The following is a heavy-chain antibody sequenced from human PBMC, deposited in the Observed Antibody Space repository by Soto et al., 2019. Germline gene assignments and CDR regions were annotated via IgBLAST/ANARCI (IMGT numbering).Heavy chain of an antibody. V-gene: IGHV3-23*01. D-gene: IGHD6-19*01. CDR1: GFTFSSYA. CDR2: ISGSGGST. J-gene: IGHJ6*03. Sequence: GGSLRLSCAASGFTFSSYAMSWVRQAPGKGLEWVSAISGSGGSTYYADSVKGRFTISRDNSKNTLYLQMNSLRAEDTAVYYCAKDRVVTVRIAVAGRPSYMDVWGKGTTVTVSS. CDR3: AKDRVVTVRIAVAGRPSYMDV.